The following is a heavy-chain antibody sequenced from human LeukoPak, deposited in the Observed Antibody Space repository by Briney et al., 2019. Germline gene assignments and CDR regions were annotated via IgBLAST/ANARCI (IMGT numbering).Heavy chain of an antibody. V-gene: IGHV3-48*01. CDR2: ISSTSRTI. CDR1: GFTFSSYS. D-gene: IGHD6-19*01. J-gene: IGHJ4*02. Sequence: PGGSLRLSCAASGFTFSSYSMNWVRQAPGKGLEWVSYISSTSRTIYYADSVKGRFTISRDNAKNSLYLQMNSLRAEDTALYYCAKFWAGYSSGWVDYWGQGTLVTVSS. CDR3: AKFWAGYSSGWVDY.